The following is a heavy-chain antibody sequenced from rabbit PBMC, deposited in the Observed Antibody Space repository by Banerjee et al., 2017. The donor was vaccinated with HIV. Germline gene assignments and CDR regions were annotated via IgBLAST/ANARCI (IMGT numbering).Heavy chain of an antibody. CDR3: ARDLAAVTGWNFGL. V-gene: IGHV1S45*01. D-gene: IGHD7-1*01. CDR1: GFDFSDYG. Sequence: QEQLVESGGGLVQPGESLTLSCKASGFDFSDYGVSWVRQAPGKGLEWIACIYTSSGNTVYASWAKGRFTISKTSSTTVTLQMTSLTAADMATYFCARDLAAVTGWNFGLWGPGTLVTVS. J-gene: IGHJ4*01. CDR2: IYTSSGNT.